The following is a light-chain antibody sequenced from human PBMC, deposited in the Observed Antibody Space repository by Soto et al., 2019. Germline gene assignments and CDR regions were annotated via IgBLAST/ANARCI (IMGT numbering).Light chain of an antibody. CDR1: QSVSSY. CDR3: QQRSNWPQIT. V-gene: IGKV3-11*01. Sequence: EIVLTQSPATLSLSPGERATLSCRASQSVSSYLAWYQQKPGQAPRLLIYDASNRATGIPARFSGSGSGTVFTLTISSLEPEDFAVYYCQQRSNWPQITFGQGTRLEIK. J-gene: IGKJ5*01. CDR2: DAS.